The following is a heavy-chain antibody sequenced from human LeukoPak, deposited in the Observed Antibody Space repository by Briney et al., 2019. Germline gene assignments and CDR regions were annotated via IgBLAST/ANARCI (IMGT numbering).Heavy chain of an antibody. CDR3: ARPLRGYCSGGSCYKGILVY. D-gene: IGHD2-15*01. CDR2: MNPNSGNT. J-gene: IGHJ4*02. Sequence: ASVKVSCKASGYTFTSYDINWVRQATGQGLEWMGWMNPNSGNTGYAQKFQGRVTMTRNTSISTAYMELSSLRSEDTAVYYCARPLRGYCSGGSCYKGILVYWGQGTLVTISS. CDR1: GYTFTSYD. V-gene: IGHV1-8*01.